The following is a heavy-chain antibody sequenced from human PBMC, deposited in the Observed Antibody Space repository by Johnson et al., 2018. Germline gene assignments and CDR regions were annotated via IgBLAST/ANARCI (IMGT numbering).Heavy chain of an antibody. J-gene: IGHJ3*01. V-gene: IGHV3-48*02. Sequence: EVQLVESGGGLAQPGESLRLSCSVSTFLPSYHMNWVRQAPGKGLEWLSYIGSGGNIYYADSVKGRFTISRDHAKNSLYLQMNSLRDEDTALYYCVRDQDYAFNDWGQGTMVIVSS. CDR1: TFLPSYH. CDR3: VRDQDYAFND. D-gene: IGHD2-15*01. CDR2: IGSGGNI.